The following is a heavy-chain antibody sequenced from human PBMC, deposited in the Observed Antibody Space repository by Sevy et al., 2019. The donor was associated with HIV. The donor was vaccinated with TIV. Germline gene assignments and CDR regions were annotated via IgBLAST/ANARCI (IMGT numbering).Heavy chain of an antibody. CDR3: AKEVSGYSYSDY. CDR2: IGGSADYT. Sequence: GGSLRLSCVTSGFTFSSYTMSWVRQTPGKGLEWVSTIGGSADYTYYADSVKGRFTLSRDNSKNTLYLQMNGLRAEDRAVYYCAKEVSGYSYSDYWGQGTLVTVSS. V-gene: IGHV3-23*01. D-gene: IGHD5-18*01. CDR1: GFTFSSYT. J-gene: IGHJ4*02.